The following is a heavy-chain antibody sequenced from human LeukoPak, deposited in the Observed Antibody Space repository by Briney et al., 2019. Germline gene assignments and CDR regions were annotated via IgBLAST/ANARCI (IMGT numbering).Heavy chain of an antibody. CDR2: ISWNSGSI. Sequence: GGSLRLSCAASGFTFDDYAMHWVRQAPGKGLEWVSGISWNSGSIGYADSVKGRFTISRDNAKNSLYLQMNSLRAEDTALYYCAKGFYGDYLRWYFDYWGQGTLVTVSS. D-gene: IGHD4-17*01. J-gene: IGHJ4*02. V-gene: IGHV3-9*01. CDR1: GFTFDDYA. CDR3: AKGFYGDYLRWYFDY.